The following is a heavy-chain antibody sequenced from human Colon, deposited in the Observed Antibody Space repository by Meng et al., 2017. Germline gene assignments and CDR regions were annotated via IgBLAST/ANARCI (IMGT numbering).Heavy chain of an antibody. CDR1: GFTFNNYY. Sequence: GEWVDVGGSLGQPGGSLRLSCAASGFTFNNYYISWVRQARGKGLEWVANIKQDASEENFVDSVKGRFSILRDNVKNSVYLQMDSLRVEDTAVYYCARDSQGPRTWGQGTLVTVSS. CDR3: ARDSQGPRT. CDR2: IKQDASEE. V-gene: IGHV3-7*01. J-gene: IGHJ5*02.